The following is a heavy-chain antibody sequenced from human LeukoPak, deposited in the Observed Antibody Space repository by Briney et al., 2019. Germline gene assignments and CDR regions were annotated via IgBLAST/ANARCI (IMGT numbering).Heavy chain of an antibody. CDR2: INHSGST. CDR3: ARGLSGGYSYGRQYYYFDY. D-gene: IGHD5-18*01. J-gene: IGHJ4*02. CDR1: GGSFSGYY. Sequence: PSETLSLTCAVYGGSFSGYYWSWIRQPPGKGLEWIGEINHSGSTNYNPSLKSRVTISVDTSKNQFSLKLSSVTAADTAVYYCARGLSGGYSYGRQYYYFDYWGQGTLVTVSS. V-gene: IGHV4-34*01.